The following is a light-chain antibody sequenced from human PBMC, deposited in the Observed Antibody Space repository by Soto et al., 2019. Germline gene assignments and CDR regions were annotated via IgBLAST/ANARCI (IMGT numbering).Light chain of an antibody. CDR3: QQYNSD. CDR2: AAS. Sequence: DIQMTQSPSSLSASVGDRVTITCRASQSISSYLNWYQQKPGKAPKLLIYAASSLQSGVPSRFSGSGSGTEFTLTISSLQPDDFATYYCQQYNSDFGQGTKLEI. V-gene: IGKV1-39*01. CDR1: QSISSY. J-gene: IGKJ2*01.